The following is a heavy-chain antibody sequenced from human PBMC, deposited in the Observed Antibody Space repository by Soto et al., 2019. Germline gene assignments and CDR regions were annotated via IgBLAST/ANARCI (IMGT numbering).Heavy chain of an antibody. D-gene: IGHD5-12*01. CDR2: INPYTGNP. V-gene: IGHV7-4-1*01. CDR1: GYNFNSHS. CDR3: ARDRARGSFDY. J-gene: IGHJ4*02. Sequence: QVQLVQSGSESMKPGASVKVSCKGSGYNFNSHSINWLRQAPGQGLEWMGWINPYTGNPTYEQGFTGRFVFSVDTSVSTVYLQIFSLKAIDSSVYYCARDRARGSFDYWGQGTLVTVSS.